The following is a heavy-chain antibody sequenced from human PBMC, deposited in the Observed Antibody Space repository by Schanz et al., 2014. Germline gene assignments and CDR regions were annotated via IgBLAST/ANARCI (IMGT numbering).Heavy chain of an antibody. CDR2: ISSSSSTI. J-gene: IGHJ4*02. V-gene: IGHV3-48*01. CDR1: DFSFSSFG. CDR3: ARDGDFDY. Sequence: EVQLVESGGGLVQPRGSLRLSCAASDFSFSSFGMNWVRQAPGKGLEWVSYISSSSSTIYYADSVKGRFTISRDNSKNTLFLQMSSLRAEDTAVYYCARDGDFDYWGQGTLVTVSS.